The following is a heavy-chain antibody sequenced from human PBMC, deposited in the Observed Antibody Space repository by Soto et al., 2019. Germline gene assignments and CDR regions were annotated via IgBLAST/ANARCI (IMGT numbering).Heavy chain of an antibody. Sequence: QVQLQQWGAGLLKPSETLSLTCAVYGESFSGYYWSWIRQPPGKGLEWMGEINHSGSTNYNPSLKRRVTRSVDTSKNQFSLKLTSVTAADTAVYYCARSYGSSWYMTFDYWGQGTLVTVSS. D-gene: IGHD6-13*01. V-gene: IGHV4-34*01. CDR2: INHSGST. CDR1: GESFSGYY. CDR3: ARSYGSSWYMTFDY. J-gene: IGHJ4*02.